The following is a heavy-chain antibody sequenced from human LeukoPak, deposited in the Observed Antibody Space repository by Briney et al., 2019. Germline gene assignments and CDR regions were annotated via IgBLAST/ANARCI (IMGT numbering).Heavy chain of an antibody. CDR2: ISGSAGST. CDR1: GFTFSSYA. Sequence: GGSLRLSCAASGFTFSSYAMSWVRQAPGKGLEWVSGISGSAGSTYYADSVKGRFTISRDNSKNTLYLQMNSLRVEDTAVYYRAKESRPDWNLDWFDPWGQGTLVTVSS. CDR3: AKESRPDWNLDWFDP. V-gene: IGHV3-23*01. D-gene: IGHD1-7*01. J-gene: IGHJ5*02.